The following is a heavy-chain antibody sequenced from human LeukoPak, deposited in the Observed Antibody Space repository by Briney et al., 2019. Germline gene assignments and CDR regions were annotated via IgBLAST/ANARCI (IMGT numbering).Heavy chain of an antibody. CDR3: ARDVYGDYSLVDSAFDY. V-gene: IGHV4-39*07. J-gene: IGHJ4*02. CDR1: GGSISSSSYY. D-gene: IGHD2-15*01. Sequence: PSETLSLTCTVSGGSISSSSYYWGWIRQPPGKGREWIGRIDDSGSTYYKPSLKSRGTIPVDTSKTQFSLRLSSVTGADTAVYYCARDVYGDYSLVDSAFDYWGQGTLVTVSS. CDR2: IDDSGST.